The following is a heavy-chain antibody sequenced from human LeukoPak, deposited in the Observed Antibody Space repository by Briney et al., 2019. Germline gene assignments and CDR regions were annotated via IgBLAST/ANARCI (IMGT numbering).Heavy chain of an antibody. D-gene: IGHD3-22*01. V-gene: IGHV3-23*01. CDR3: ARDHEVLVITNWFDP. Sequence: GGSLRLSCAASGFTFSIYAMSWVRQAPGKGLEWVSAISGSGDYTYYADSVKGRFTISRDNSKNTLYLQMNSLRAEDTAVYYCARDHEVLVITNWFDPWGQGTLVTVSS. CDR1: GFTFSIYA. J-gene: IGHJ5*02. CDR2: ISGSGDYT.